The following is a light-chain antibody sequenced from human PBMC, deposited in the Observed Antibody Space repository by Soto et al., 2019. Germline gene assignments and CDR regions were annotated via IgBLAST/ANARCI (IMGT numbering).Light chain of an antibody. CDR2: DDD. Sequence: QSVQRHPPSVCSAPGHKVTISCSGSSSNIGGNSVSWYQQLPGTAPKLLIYDDDKRPSGIPDRFSGSKSGTSATLGITGFQTGDEADYYCGSWDSSLSDYVFATGTKVTVL. V-gene: IGLV1-51*01. CDR1: SSNIGGNS. J-gene: IGLJ1*01. CDR3: GSWDSSLSDYV.